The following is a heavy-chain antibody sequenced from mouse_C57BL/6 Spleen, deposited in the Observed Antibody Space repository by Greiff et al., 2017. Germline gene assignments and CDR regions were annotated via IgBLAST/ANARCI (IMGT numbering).Heavy chain of an antibody. CDR2: INPGSGGT. J-gene: IGHJ4*01. V-gene: IGHV1-54*01. D-gene: IGHD2-2*01. CDR1: GYAFTNYL. CDR3: ARRRLDYAMDY. Sequence: VQLQQSGAELVRPGTSVKVSCKASGYAFTNYLIEWVKQRPGQGLEWIGVINPGSGGTNYNEKFKGKATLTADKSYSTAYMQLSSLTSEDSAVYFCARRRLDYAMDYWGQGTSVTVSS.